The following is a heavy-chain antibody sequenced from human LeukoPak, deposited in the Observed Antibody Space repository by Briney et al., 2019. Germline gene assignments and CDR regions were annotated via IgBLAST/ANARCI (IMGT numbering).Heavy chain of an antibody. J-gene: IGHJ4*02. D-gene: IGHD3-22*01. CDR3: VKVKFEGSDYYPHGSSFDY. V-gene: IGHV3-23*01. CDR2: ITAGGDYT. CDR1: GFTFSSYA. Sequence: GGSLRLSCAASGFTFSSYAMTWVRQAPGKGLEWVSTITAGGDYTYYADSVKGRFTISRDNSKNTLYLQMNSLRDEDTAVYYCVKVKFEGSDYYPHGSSFDYWGQGSLVTVSS.